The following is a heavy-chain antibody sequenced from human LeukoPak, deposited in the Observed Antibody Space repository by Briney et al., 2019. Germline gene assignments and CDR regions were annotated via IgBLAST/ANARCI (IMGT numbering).Heavy chain of an antibody. CDR2: MNPNSGNT. D-gene: IGHD6-19*01. J-gene: IGHJ4*02. CDR1: GYTFTSYD. V-gene: IGHV1-8*01. Sequence: APVKVSCKASGYTFTSYDINWVRQATGQGLEWMGWMNPNSGNTGYAQKFQGRVTITADKSTSTAYMELSSLRSEDTAVYYCAREKDSSGWYFDYWGQGTLVTVSS. CDR3: AREKDSSGWYFDY.